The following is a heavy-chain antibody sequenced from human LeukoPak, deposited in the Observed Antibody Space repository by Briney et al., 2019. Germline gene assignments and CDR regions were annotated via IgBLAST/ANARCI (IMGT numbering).Heavy chain of an antibody. CDR1: GFTFSSYG. J-gene: IGHJ4*02. Sequence: GRSLRLSCAASGFTFSSYGMHWVRQAPGKGLEWVAVIWYDGSNKYYADSVKGRFTISRDNSKNTLYLQMNSLRAEDTAVHYCARDKEYCSGGSCYLAIDYWGQGTLVTVSS. D-gene: IGHD2-15*01. V-gene: IGHV3-33*01. CDR3: ARDKEYCSGGSCYLAIDY. CDR2: IWYDGSNK.